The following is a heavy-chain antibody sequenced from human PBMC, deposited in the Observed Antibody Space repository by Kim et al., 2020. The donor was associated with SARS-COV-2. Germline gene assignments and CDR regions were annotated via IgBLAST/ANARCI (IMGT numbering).Heavy chain of an antibody. CDR1: GYTFTSYG. D-gene: IGHD3-10*01. J-gene: IGHJ4*02. CDR2: ISAYNGNT. CDR3: ARERGALWFGELSREFDY. Sequence: ASVKVSCKASGYTFTSYGISWVRQAPGQGLEWMGWISAYNGNTNYAQKLQGRVTITTDTSTSTAYMELRSLRSDDTAVYYCARERGALWFGELSREFDYWGQGTLVTVSS. V-gene: IGHV1-18*01.